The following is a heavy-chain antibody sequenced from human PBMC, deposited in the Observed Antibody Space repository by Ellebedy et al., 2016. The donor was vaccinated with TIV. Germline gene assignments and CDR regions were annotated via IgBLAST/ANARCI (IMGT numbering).Heavy chain of an antibody. V-gene: IGHV4-61*01. J-gene: IGHJ6*02. CDR1: GGSVSSGSYY. D-gene: IGHD5-24*01. CDR3: AREFVEVATIDDFYYAMDV. Sequence: SETLSLTCSVSGGSVSSGSYYWSWSRQPPGQGLEWIGYIYYSGGTNYNPSLKSRVTIALDTSKNEFSLKLRSVTAADTAVYYCAREFVEVATIDDFYYAMDVWGQGTTVTVSS. CDR2: IYYSGGT.